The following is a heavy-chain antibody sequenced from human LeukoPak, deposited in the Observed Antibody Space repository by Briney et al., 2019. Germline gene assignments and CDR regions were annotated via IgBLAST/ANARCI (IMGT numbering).Heavy chain of an antibody. CDR1: GGSFSGYY. CDR3: GGSKGYFDY. CDR2: INHSGST. Sequence: SETLSLTCAVYGGSFSGYYWSWIRQPPGKGLEWIGEINHSGSTNYNPSLKSRVTTSVDTSKNQFSLKLSSVTAADTAVYYCGGSKGYFDYWGQGTLVTVSS. D-gene: IGHD2-15*01. V-gene: IGHV4-34*01. J-gene: IGHJ4*02.